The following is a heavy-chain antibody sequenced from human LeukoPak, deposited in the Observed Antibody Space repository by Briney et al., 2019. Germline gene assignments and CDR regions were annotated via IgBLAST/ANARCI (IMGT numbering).Heavy chain of an antibody. J-gene: IGHJ4*02. Sequence: ASVKVSCKASGYTFTSYDINWVRQATGQGLEWMGWMNPNSGNTGYAQKFQGRVTMTRNTSISTAYMELRSLRSDDTAVYYCARAGGYGGCVKGQFDYWGQGTLVTVSS. CDR2: MNPNSGNT. CDR1: GYTFTSYD. D-gene: IGHD5-12*01. CDR3: ARAGGYGGCVKGQFDY. V-gene: IGHV1-8*01.